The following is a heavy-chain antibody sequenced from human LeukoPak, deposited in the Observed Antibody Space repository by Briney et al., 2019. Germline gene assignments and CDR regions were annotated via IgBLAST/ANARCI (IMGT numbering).Heavy chain of an antibody. CDR2: ISYDGSNK. J-gene: IGHJ4*02. D-gene: IGHD6-19*01. CDR3: AKHAVAGYDY. V-gene: IGHV3-30*18. CDR1: GFTFSSYG. Sequence: PGGSLRLSCAAPGFTFSSYGMHWVRQAPGKGLEWVAVISYDGSNKYYADSVKGRFTISRDNSKNTLYLQMNSLRAEDTAVYYCAKHAVAGYDYWGQGTLVTVSS.